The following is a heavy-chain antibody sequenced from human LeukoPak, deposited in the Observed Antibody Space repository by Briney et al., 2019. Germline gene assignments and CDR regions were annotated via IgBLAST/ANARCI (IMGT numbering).Heavy chain of an antibody. Sequence: ASVKVSCKASGYTFTTYSIHWVRQAPGQRLEWMGWINAANSDTKYSQRFQGRVTITRDTSASTAYMGLSSLRSEDTAVYYCARASPYNWFDPWGQGTLVTVSS. J-gene: IGHJ5*02. CDR2: INAANSDT. V-gene: IGHV1-3*01. CDR3: ARASPYNWFDP. CDR1: GYTFTTYS.